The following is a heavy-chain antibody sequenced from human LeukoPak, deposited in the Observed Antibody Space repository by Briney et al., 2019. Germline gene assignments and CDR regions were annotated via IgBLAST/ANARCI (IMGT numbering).Heavy chain of an antibody. CDR1: GFTFSSYA. V-gene: IGHV3-23*01. Sequence: GSLRLSCAAFGFTFSSYAMSWVRQAPGKGLEWVSTASYYVGKQYHADSVRGRFTVSRDNSRNTVSLQMSSLRVEDTGIYYCAKAGIGADGAGFLCEYWGQGTLVTVSS. J-gene: IGHJ4*02. CDR2: ASYYVGKQ. CDR3: AKAGIGADGAGFLCEY. D-gene: IGHD1-1*01.